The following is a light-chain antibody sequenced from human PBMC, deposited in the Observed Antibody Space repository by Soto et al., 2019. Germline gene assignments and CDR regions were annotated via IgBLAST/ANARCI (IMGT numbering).Light chain of an antibody. V-gene: IGKV1-5*03. CDR3: QQYGESPLT. J-gene: IGKJ4*01. CDR1: DNINTW. Sequence: DIQMTQSPSTLSASVGDRATIACRASDNINTWVAWYQQKPGKAPNLLIYKASTLETGVPSRFTGCGSGTDFTLTINRLEPEDFALYYCQQYGESPLTFGGG. CDR2: KAS.